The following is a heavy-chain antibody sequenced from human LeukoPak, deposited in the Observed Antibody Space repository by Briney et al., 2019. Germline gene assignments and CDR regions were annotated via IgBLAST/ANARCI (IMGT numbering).Heavy chain of an antibody. D-gene: IGHD3-16*02. J-gene: IGHJ3*02. CDR1: GFTFGSYA. V-gene: IGHV3-23*01. Sequence: QTGGSLRLSCAASGFTFGSYAMSWVRQAPGKGLEWVAAISGGIMINTYYTDSVKGRFTISRDNSKNTLYLQMNSLRDDDTAVYYCAKDPVVGAPHVFDIWGQGTMVTVSS. CDR3: AKDPVVGAPHVFDI. CDR2: ISGGIMINT.